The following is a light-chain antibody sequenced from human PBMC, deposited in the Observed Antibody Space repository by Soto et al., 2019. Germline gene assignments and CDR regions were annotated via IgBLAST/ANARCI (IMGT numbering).Light chain of an antibody. CDR3: QQYGNSRWT. V-gene: IGKV3-20*01. J-gene: IGKJ1*01. CDR1: QSVSSRN. Sequence: EIVLTQSPGTLSLSPGERATLSCRASQSVSSRNLAWYQQRPAQAPRLLIAGASYMATGFPDRFSGSGSGTDFTLTISRLEPEDFAVYYCQQYGNSRWTFGQGTKVEIK. CDR2: GAS.